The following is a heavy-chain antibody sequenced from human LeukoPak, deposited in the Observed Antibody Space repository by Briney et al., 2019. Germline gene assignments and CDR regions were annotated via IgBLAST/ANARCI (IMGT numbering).Heavy chain of an antibody. V-gene: IGHV4-59*01. Sequence: SETLSLTCSVSGGSTSSYYWSWIRQPPGKGLQWIGYTYYSGTTNYNPSLKSRVTMSVDTSKNQFSLNLSSVTAADTAVYYCARVSNSGTYYFLDCWGQGTLVTVSS. CDR3: ARVSNSGTYYFLDC. D-gene: IGHD1-26*01. J-gene: IGHJ4*02. CDR2: TYYSGTT. CDR1: GGSTSSYY.